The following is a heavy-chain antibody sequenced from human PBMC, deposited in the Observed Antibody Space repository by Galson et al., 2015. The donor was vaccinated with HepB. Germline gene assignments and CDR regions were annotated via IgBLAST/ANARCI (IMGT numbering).Heavy chain of an antibody. Sequence: SLRLSCAASGFTFDDYAMHWVRQAPGKGLEWVSGISWNSGSIGYADSVKGRFTISRDNAKNSLYLQMNSLRAEDTALYYCAKAGYDFWSGYYSSYYYGMDVWGQGTTVTVSS. J-gene: IGHJ6*02. CDR3: AKAGYDFWSGYYSSYYYGMDV. V-gene: IGHV3-9*01. CDR2: ISWNSGSI. D-gene: IGHD3-3*01. CDR1: GFTFDDYA.